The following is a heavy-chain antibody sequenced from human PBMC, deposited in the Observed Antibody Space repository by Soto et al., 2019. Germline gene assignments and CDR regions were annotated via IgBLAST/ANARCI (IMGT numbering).Heavy chain of an antibody. Sequence: ASVKVSCKASGYTFTSYDINWVRQATGQGLEWMGWMNPNSGNTGYAQKFQGRVTMTRNTSISTAYMELSSLRSEDTAVYYCARGLAAAGIGHPYYYYYMDVWGKGTPVTVSS. CDR3: ARGLAAAGIGHPYYYYYMDV. CDR1: GYTFTSYD. V-gene: IGHV1-8*01. D-gene: IGHD6-13*01. CDR2: MNPNSGNT. J-gene: IGHJ6*03.